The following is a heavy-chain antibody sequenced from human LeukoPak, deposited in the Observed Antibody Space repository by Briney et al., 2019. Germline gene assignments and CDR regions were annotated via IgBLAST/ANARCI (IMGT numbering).Heavy chain of an antibody. V-gene: IGHV4-34*01. CDR2: IHPHGIF. CDR1: GGSCDDYY. CDR3: SRGRDRSKAVDH. J-gene: IGHJ4*02. Sequence: SETLSLTSDVSGGSCDDYYCSWIRQPPRKGLEWIGEIHPHGIFYYNSSLMSRVTISIDTSKRQFSLRLTSVTAADTAIYYCSRGRDRSKAVDHWGQGSLVTVSS. D-gene: IGHD5-24*01.